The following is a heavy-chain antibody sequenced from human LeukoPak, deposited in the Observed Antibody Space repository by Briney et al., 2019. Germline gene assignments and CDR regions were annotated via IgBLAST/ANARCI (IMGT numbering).Heavy chain of an antibody. Sequence: PSETPSLTCTVSGGSISSGSYYWSWIRQPAGKGLEWIGRIYTSGSTNYNPSLKSRVTISVDTSKNQFSLKLSSVTAADTAVYYCAGGGFQVTTNWFDPWGQGTLVTVSS. CDR1: GGSISSGSYY. J-gene: IGHJ5*02. D-gene: IGHD4-17*01. V-gene: IGHV4-61*02. CDR2: IYTSGST. CDR3: AGGGFQVTTNWFDP.